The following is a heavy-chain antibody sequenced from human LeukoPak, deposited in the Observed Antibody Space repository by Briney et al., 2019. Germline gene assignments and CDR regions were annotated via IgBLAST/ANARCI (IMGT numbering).Heavy chain of an antibody. J-gene: IGHJ4*02. D-gene: IGHD5-18*01. Sequence: SETLSLTCTVSGGSRSSSSYYWGWIRQPPGKGLEWIGTIYYSGSTYYNPSLKSRVTISVDTSKKQFSLKLSSVTPADTAVYYCARDRIGYSYGDGYCGQGTLVTVSS. CDR2: IYYSGST. CDR3: ARDRIGYSYGDGY. CDR1: GGSRSSSSYY. V-gene: IGHV4-39*02.